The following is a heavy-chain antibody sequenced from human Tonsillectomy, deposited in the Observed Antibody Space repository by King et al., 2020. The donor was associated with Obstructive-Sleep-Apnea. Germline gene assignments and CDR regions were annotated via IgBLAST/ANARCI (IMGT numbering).Heavy chain of an antibody. CDR2: NVVGSGDT. J-gene: IGHJ6*02. CDR1: EFSLTTFP. Sequence: QLVQSGPEVKKPGTSVKVSCKASEFSLTTFPMHLGRQARGQRPEGIGWNVVGSGDTNYAQKFQERVTFTRDMSTSTVYMELSSLRSEDTAVYYCAGKSDYYYGMDVWGQGTTVIVS. CDR3: AGKSDYYYGMDV. V-gene: IGHV1-58*02.